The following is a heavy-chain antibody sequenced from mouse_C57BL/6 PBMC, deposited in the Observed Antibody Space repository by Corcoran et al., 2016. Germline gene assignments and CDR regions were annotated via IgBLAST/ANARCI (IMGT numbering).Heavy chain of an antibody. CDR3: ARLTTVVATGFDY. CDR2: INPNNGGT. Sequence: EVQLQQSGPELVKPGASVKISCKASGYTFTDYYMNWVKQSHGKSLEWIGDINPNNGGTSYNQKFKGKATLTVDKSSSTAYMELRSLTSEDSAGYYCARLTTVVATGFDYWGQGTTLTVSS. V-gene: IGHV1-26*01. J-gene: IGHJ2*01. CDR1: GYTFTDYY. D-gene: IGHD1-1*01.